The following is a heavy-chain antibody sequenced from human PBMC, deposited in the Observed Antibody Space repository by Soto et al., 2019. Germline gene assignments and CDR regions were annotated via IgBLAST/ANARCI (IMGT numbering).Heavy chain of an antibody. CDR3: AGPYSSGWAFDY. J-gene: IGHJ4*02. V-gene: IGHV3-30*03. Sequence: GGSLRLSCAASGFTFSSYGMHWVRQAPGKGLEWVAVISYDGSNKYYADSVKGRFTISRDNSKNTLYLQMNSLRAEDTAVYYCAGPYSSGWAFDYWGQGTLVTVSS. D-gene: IGHD6-19*01. CDR2: ISYDGSNK. CDR1: GFTFSSYG.